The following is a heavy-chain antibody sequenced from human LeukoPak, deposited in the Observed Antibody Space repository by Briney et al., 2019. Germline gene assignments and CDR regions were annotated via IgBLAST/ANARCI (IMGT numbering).Heavy chain of an antibody. D-gene: IGHD4-23*01. CDR3: ARDRFGYGGVDY. J-gene: IGHJ4*02. V-gene: IGHV3-21*01. CDR1: GFTFSTYT. Sequence: GGSLRLSCTASGFTFSTYTMNWVRQSPGKGLEWVSSISGGSNYIYYGDSVKGRFTISRDNAKNSLYLQMNSLRDEDTAVYYCARDRFGYGGVDYWGQGTLVTVSS. CDR2: ISGGSNYI.